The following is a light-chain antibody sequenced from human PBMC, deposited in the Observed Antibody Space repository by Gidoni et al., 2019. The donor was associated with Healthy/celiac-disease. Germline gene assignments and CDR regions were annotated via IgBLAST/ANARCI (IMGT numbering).Light chain of an antibody. CDR3: AAWDDSLSGHVV. J-gene: IGLJ2*01. CDR2: SNN. CDR1: SSNIGSNY. Sequence: QSVLTQPPSASGTPGQRVTIPCSASSSNIGSNYVYWYQQLPGTAPKLLIYSNNQRPSGVPDRFSGSKSGTSASLAISGLRSEDEADYYCAAWDDSLSGHVVFGGGTKLTVL. V-gene: IGLV1-47*02.